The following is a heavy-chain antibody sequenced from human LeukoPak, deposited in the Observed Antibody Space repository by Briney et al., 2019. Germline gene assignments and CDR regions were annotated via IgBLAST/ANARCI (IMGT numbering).Heavy chain of an antibody. Sequence: PGGSLRLSCAASGFTFNNYWMTWVRQAPGKGLEWVANIKQDESEKYYVDSVKGRFTISRNNFKNTLYLQVNSLRAEDTAVYYCAKAPRGDGYNYFDYRGQGTLVTVSS. CDR3: AKAPRGDGYNYFDY. CDR2: IKQDESEK. CDR1: GFTFNNYW. D-gene: IGHD5-24*01. J-gene: IGHJ4*02. V-gene: IGHV3-7*03.